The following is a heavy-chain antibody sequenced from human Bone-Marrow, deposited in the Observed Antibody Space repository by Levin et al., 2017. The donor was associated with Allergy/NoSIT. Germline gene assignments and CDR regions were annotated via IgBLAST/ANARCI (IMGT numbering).Heavy chain of an antibody. D-gene: IGHD6-13*01. CDR3: ADPAAGY. CDR2: ISASGNTI. Sequence: GGSLRLSCAGSGFIFGDFYMNWIRQTPGKGLEWISYISASGNTIYYAESVKGRFTISRDNAKNLLSLQMNSLRPEDTALYYCADPAAGYWGQGTLVNVSS. J-gene: IGHJ4*02. V-gene: IGHV3-11*01. CDR1: GFIFGDFY.